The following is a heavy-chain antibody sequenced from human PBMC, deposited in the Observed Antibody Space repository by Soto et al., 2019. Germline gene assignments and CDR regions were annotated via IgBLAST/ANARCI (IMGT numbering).Heavy chain of an antibody. V-gene: IGHV1-3*01. CDR2: INAGNGNT. CDR3: ARGDIVVVPAAYDY. CDR1: VYTFTSYA. Sequence: QVQLVQSGAEVKKPGASVKVSSKLSVYTFTSYAMNWVRQAPEQRLEWMGWINAGNGNTKYSQKFQGRVTITMDTSASTAYMELSSLRSEDTAVYYCARGDIVVVPAAYDYWGQGTLVTVSS. D-gene: IGHD2-2*01. J-gene: IGHJ4*02.